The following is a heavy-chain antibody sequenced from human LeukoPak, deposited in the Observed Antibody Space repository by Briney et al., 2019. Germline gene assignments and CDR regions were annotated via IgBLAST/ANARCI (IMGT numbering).Heavy chain of an antibody. CDR2: FDPEDGET. V-gene: IGHV1-24*01. Sequence: ASVKVSCKVSGYTPTELSMHWVRQAPGKGLEWMGGFDPEDGETIYAQKFQGRVTMTEDTSTDTAYMELSSLRSEDTAVYYCATDLRSAGTWLEYFQHWGQGTLVTVSS. D-gene: IGHD6-19*01. CDR1: GYTPTELS. J-gene: IGHJ1*01. CDR3: ATDLRSAGTWLEYFQH.